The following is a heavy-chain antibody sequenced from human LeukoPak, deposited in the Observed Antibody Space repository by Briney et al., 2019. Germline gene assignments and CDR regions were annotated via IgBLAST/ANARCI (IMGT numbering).Heavy chain of an antibody. V-gene: IGHV1-8*01. CDR2: MNPNSGNT. D-gene: IGHD3-9*01. CDR1: GYTFTSYD. J-gene: IGHJ4*02. Sequence: GASVNVSCKASGYTFTSYDINWVRQATGQGLEWMGWMNPNSGNTGYAQKFQGRVTMTRNTSISTAYMELSSLRSEDTAVYYCARDSRNYDILTGYYGRYPDYWGRGTLVTVSS. CDR3: ARDSRNYDILTGYYGRYPDY.